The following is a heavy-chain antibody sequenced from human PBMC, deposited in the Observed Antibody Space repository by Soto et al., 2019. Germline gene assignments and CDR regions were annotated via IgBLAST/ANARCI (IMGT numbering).Heavy chain of an antibody. Sequence: QVQLQESGPGLVKPSGTLSLTCDVSGYSIFSGSWGGWVRQPPGKGLEWIGEIHLSESAYLKPSLKSRVTISADKSKNRFSLEVRSVTAADTAVYYCVKAGGWFLEYWGQGTPVTVSA. J-gene: IGHJ4*02. CDR2: IHLSESA. V-gene: IGHV4-4*02. D-gene: IGHD6-19*01. CDR3: VKAGGWFLEY. CDR1: GYSIFSGSW.